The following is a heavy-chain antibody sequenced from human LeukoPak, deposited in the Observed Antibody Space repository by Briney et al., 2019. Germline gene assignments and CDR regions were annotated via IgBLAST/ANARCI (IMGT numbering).Heavy chain of an antibody. Sequence: SVKVSCKASGFTFTSSAMQWVRQARGQRLEWIGWIVVGSGNTNYAQKFQERVTITRDMSTSTAYMELSSLRSDDTAVYYCARAYTSPNGPYWGQGILVTVSS. J-gene: IGHJ4*02. V-gene: IGHV1-58*02. D-gene: IGHD3-16*01. CDR3: ARAYTSPNGPY. CDR1: GFTFTSSA. CDR2: IVVGSGNT.